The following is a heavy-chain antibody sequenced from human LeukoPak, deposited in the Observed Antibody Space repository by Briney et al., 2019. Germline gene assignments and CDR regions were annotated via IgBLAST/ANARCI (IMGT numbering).Heavy chain of an antibody. CDR3: ARDGVWGWPDH. CDR2: IYYSGST. D-gene: IGHD7-27*01. Sequence: SETLSLTCTVSGGSISSYYWSWIRQPPGKGLEGIGYIYYSGSTNYNPSLKSRVTISVDTSKNQFSLKLSSVTAADTAVYYCARDGVWGWPDHWGQGTLVTVSS. J-gene: IGHJ4*02. CDR1: GGSISSYY. V-gene: IGHV4-59*01.